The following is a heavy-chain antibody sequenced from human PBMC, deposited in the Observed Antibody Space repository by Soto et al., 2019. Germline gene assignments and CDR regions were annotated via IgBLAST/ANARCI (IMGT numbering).Heavy chain of an antibody. V-gene: IGHV1-69*01. D-gene: IGHD3-9*01. CDR3: ARGYYDILTGYYPRYYYYGMDV. CDR1: GGTFSSYA. Sequence: QVQLVQSGAEVQKPGSSVKVSCKASGGTFSSYAISWVRQAPGQGLEWMGGIIPIFGTANYAQKLQGRVTITADEATSTAYMELSSLRSEDTAVYYCARGYYDILTGYYPRYYYYGMDVWGQGTTVTVSS. J-gene: IGHJ6*02. CDR2: IIPIFGTA.